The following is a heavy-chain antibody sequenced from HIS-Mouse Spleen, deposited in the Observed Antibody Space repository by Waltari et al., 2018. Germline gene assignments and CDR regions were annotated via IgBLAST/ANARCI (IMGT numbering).Heavy chain of an antibody. CDR3: ARDGGTGDFDY. J-gene: IGHJ4*02. CDR1: GFTFSSYW. V-gene: IGHV3-7*01. Sequence: EVQLVESGGGLVQPGGSLRLCCAASGFTFSSYWMSWVRQAPGKGLEWVANIKQDGSEKYYVDSVKGRFTISRDNAKNSLYLQMNSLRAEDTAVYYCARDGGTGDFDYWGQGTLVTVSS. D-gene: IGHD7-27*01. CDR2: IKQDGSEK.